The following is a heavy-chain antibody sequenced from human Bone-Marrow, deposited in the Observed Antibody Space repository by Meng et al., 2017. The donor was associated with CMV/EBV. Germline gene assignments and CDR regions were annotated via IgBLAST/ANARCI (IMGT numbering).Heavy chain of an antibody. CDR3: ASNLPAADY. V-gene: IGHV3-48*04. Sequence: GGSLRLSCVASGFTFSGYTMTWVRQAPGKGLEWVSYISSNRDTIYYADSVRGRFTISRDNAKNSLYLQMSSLRAEDTAVYFCASNLPAADYWGQGTLVTFSS. CDR1: GFTFSGYT. D-gene: IGHD2-2*01. J-gene: IGHJ4*02. CDR2: ISSNRDTI.